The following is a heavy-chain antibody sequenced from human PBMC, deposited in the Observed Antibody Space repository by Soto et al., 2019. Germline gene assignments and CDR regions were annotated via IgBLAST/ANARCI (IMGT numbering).Heavy chain of an antibody. J-gene: IGHJ6*02. CDR2: ISSSSSYI. CDR1: GFTFSSYS. Sequence: PGGSLRLSCAASGFTFSSYSMNWVRQAPGKGLEWVSSISSSSSYIYYADSVKGRFTISRDNAKNSLYLQMNSLRAEDTAVYYCAIRGRPTRYGMDVWGQGTTVTVSS. V-gene: IGHV3-21*01. CDR3: AIRGRPTRYGMDV.